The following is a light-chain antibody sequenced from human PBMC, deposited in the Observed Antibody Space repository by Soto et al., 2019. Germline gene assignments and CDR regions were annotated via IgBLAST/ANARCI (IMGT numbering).Light chain of an antibody. CDR3: AAWDDSLNVVL. Sequence: QSVLTQPPSVSEAPRQRVSISCSGNTSNVGNNAVNWYQQLPGKTPKLLIYFDDLVPSGVSDRFSGSKSGTSASLAISGLQSDDEADYYCAAWDDSLNVVLFGGGTMVTVL. V-gene: IGLV1-36*01. CDR1: TSNVGNNA. CDR2: FDD. J-gene: IGLJ2*01.